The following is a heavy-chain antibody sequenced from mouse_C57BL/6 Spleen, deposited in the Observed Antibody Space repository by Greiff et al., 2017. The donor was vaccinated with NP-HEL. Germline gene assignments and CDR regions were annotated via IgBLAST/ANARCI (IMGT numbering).Heavy chain of an antibody. Sequence: VQLKQPGAELVKPGASVKLSCKASGYTFTSYWMHWVKQRPGQGLEWIGMIHPNSGSTNYNEKFKSKATLTVDKSSSTAYMQLSSLTSEDSAVYYCARSEDGNYLAWFAYWGQGTLVTVSA. D-gene: IGHD2-1*01. CDR3: ARSEDGNYLAWFAY. CDR2: IHPNSGST. CDR1: GYTFTSYW. J-gene: IGHJ3*01. V-gene: IGHV1-64*01.